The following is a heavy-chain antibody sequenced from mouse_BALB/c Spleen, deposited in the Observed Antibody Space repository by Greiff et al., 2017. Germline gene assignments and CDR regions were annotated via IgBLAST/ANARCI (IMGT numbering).Heavy chain of an antibody. CDR1: GFTFNTNA. J-gene: IGHJ4*01. V-gene: IGHV10S3*01. CDR3: VREGSYAMDY. Sequence: EVQLVETGGGLVQPKGSLKLSCAASGFTFNTNAMNWVRQAPGKGLEWVARIRSKSNNYATYYADSVKDRFTISRDDSQSMLYLQMNNLKTEDTAMYYCVREGSYAMDYWGQGTSVTVSS. CDR2: IRSKSNNYAT.